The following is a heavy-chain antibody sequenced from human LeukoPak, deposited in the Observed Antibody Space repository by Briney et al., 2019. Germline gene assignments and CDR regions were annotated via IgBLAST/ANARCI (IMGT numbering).Heavy chain of an antibody. D-gene: IGHD2-2*01. CDR2: IKQDGSQK. Sequence: GGSLRFSCAASGFTFSTYWMSWVRQAPGKGLEWVANIKQDGSQKYYVDSVRGRFTISRDNAKNSLYLQMNSLRAEDTAVYYCAKDEVVPSYYYIDVWGKGTTVTVSS. V-gene: IGHV3-7*01. CDR3: AKDEVVPSYYYIDV. J-gene: IGHJ6*03. CDR1: GFTFSTYW.